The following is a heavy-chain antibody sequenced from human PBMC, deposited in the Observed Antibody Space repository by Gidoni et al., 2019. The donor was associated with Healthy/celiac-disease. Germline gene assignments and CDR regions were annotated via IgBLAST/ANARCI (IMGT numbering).Heavy chain of an antibody. CDR3: ARGMKQLPRQWFDP. CDR2: INHSGST. Sequence: QVQLQQWGAGLLKPSETLSLTCAVYGGSFSGYYWRWIRQPPGRGLEWIGEINHSGSTNYNPSLKSRVTISVDTSKDQFSLKLSSVTAADTAVYYCARGMKQLPRQWFDPWGQGTLVTVSS. J-gene: IGHJ5*02. CDR1: GGSFSGYY. V-gene: IGHV4-34*01. D-gene: IGHD6-13*01.